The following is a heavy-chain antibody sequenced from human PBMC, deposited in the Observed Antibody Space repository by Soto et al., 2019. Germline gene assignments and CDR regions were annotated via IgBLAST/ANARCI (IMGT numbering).Heavy chain of an antibody. CDR3: ARYVGCY. CDR1: GVSITSSSYY. D-gene: IGHD2-15*01. V-gene: IGHV4-39*07. Sequence: SETLSLTCTVSGVSITSSSYYWGWIRQPPGKGLECIGTIYSGGSTFYNPSLESRVTVSVDTSKNQFSLKLSSVTAADTAVYYCARYVGCYWGQGTLVTVSS. J-gene: IGHJ4*02. CDR2: IYSGGST.